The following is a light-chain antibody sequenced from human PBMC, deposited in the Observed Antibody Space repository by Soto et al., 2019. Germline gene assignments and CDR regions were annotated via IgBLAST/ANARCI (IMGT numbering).Light chain of an antibody. CDR3: QQSYSTPLT. V-gene: IGKV3-20*01. J-gene: IGKJ4*01. CDR1: KSISSSS. Sequence: EIVWSQCPSLLSISPGQKATLSCRGSKSISSSSLAWYQQKPGQAPRLLIYSASTRATGIPARFSGSGSGTDFTLTISSLQPEDFATYYCQQSYSTPLTFGGGTKVDIK. CDR2: SAS.